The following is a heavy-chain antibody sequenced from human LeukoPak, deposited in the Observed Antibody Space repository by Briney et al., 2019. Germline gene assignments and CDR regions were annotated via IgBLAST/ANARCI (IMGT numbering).Heavy chain of an antibody. J-gene: IGHJ4*02. CDR1: GLIGSDGY. Sequence: SGGSLRLSCAVSGLIGSDGYMSWVRQAPGKGLEWLSIIYRGGATYYADSVKGRFTISRDDSSYTWHLQLNSLRAEDTAVYFCAGASSYGIILDATSFDLWGQGTLVTVSS. CDR2: IYRGGAT. D-gene: IGHD2-15*01. CDR3: AGASSYGIILDATSFDL. V-gene: IGHV3-66*01.